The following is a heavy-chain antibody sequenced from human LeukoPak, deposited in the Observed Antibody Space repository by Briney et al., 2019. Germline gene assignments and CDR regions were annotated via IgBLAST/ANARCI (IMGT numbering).Heavy chain of an antibody. Sequence: PGESLKISCQGSGFTFTNYWIAWVRQMPGKGLEWVGIIYPGDSDTRYSPSFQGQVTISADKSISTAYLQWSSLKASDTAMYYCARLRRDGDYYGSGSYYGHNWFDPWGQGTLVTVSS. D-gene: IGHD3-10*01. CDR1: GFTFTNYW. J-gene: IGHJ5*02. V-gene: IGHV5-51*01. CDR3: ARLRRDGDYYGSGSYYGHNWFDP. CDR2: IYPGDSDT.